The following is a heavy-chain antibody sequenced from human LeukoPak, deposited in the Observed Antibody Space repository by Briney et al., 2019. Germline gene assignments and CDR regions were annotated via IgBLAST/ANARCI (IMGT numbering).Heavy chain of an antibody. CDR2: ISGSGGST. Sequence: PGGSLRLSCAASGFTFSSDARSWVRQAPVKGLEWGSAISGSGGSTYYADSVKGRFTISRDNSKNTLYLQMNSLRAEDTAVYYCAKSSGWPNWFDPWGQGTLVTVSS. J-gene: IGHJ5*02. D-gene: IGHD6-19*01. CDR3: AKSSGWPNWFDP. V-gene: IGHV3-23*01. CDR1: GFTFSSDA.